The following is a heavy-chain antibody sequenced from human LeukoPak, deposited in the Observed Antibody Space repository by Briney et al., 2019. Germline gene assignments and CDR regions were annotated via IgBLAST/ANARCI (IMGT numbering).Heavy chain of an antibody. J-gene: IGHJ4*02. CDR2: ISGSGGST. Sequence: GGSLRLSCAASGFTFSSYAMSWVRQAPGKGLEWVSAISGSGGSTYYADSVKGRFTISRDNSKNTLYLQMNSLRAEDTAVYYCARGGSYYDILTGYFETSLYYFDYWGQGTLVTVSS. CDR3: ARGGSYYDILTGYFETSLYYFDY. CDR1: GFTFSSYA. V-gene: IGHV3-23*01. D-gene: IGHD3-9*01.